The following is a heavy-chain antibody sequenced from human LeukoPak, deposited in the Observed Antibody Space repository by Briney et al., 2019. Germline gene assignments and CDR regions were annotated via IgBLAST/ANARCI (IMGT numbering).Heavy chain of an antibody. D-gene: IGHD3-10*01. J-gene: IGHJ4*02. Sequence: ASVKVSCKASGYTFTSYGISWVRQAPGKGLEWMGWISAYNGNTNYAQKLQGRVTMTTDTSTSTAYMELRSLRSDDTAVYYCARVRYYYGSGSLDYWGQGTLVTVSS. V-gene: IGHV1-18*01. CDR3: ARVRYYYGSGSLDY. CDR1: GYTFTSYG. CDR2: ISAYNGNT.